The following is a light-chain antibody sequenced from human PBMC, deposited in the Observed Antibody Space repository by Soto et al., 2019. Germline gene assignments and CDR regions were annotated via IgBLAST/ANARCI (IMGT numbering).Light chain of an antibody. V-gene: IGKV3-15*01. CDR3: QQYNKWPRT. Sequence: EIVMTQSPATLSVSPGERVTLSCRASQSVSSNLAWYRQKVGQAPRLLIYGASTRATGIPARFSGSGSGIQFTLTISSLQSEDFVVYYCQQYNKWPRTFGQGTKVEIK. CDR1: QSVSSN. J-gene: IGKJ1*01. CDR2: GAS.